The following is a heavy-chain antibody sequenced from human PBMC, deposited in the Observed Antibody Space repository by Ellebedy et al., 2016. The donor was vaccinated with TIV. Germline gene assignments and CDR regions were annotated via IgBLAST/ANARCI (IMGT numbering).Heavy chain of an antibody. CDR2: TNPSDGHT. J-gene: IGHJ5*02. V-gene: IGHV1-46*01. CDR1: GYTFTSYY. CDR3: ARRFYGSGSGNWLDP. Sequence: ASSVKVSCKASGYTFTSYYMHWVRHAPGQALEWMGFTNPSDGHTSYAQSFQGRVTITGHTSTSTVHMELSSLRAEDTAVYYCARRFYGSGSGNWLDPWGQGTLVTVSS. D-gene: IGHD3-10*01.